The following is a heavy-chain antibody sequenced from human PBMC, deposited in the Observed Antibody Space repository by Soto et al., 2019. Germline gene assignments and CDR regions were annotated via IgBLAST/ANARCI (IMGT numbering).Heavy chain of an antibody. CDR2: ISGSGGST. CDR3: AKDPRFLEWLSKGGAFDI. D-gene: IGHD3-3*01. V-gene: IGHV3-23*01. Sequence: GGSLRLSCAASGFTFSSYAMSWVRQAPGKGLEWVSAISGSGGSTYYADSVKGRFTISRDNSKNTLYLQMNSLRAEDTAVYYCAKDPRFLEWLSKGGAFDIWGQGTMVTVSS. J-gene: IGHJ3*02. CDR1: GFTFSSYA.